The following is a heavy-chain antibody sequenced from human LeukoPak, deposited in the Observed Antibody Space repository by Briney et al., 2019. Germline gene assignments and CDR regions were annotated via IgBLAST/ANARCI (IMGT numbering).Heavy chain of an antibody. CDR3: AKSQLRLWDLSLKNFFDY. CDR2: ITWNSGTI. Sequence: GGPLRLSCAASGFTFDDYAMHWVRQAPGKGLEWVSGITWNSGTIGYADSVRGRFTISRDNAKNSLYLQMNSLRAEDMALYYCAKSQLRLWDLSLKNFFDYGGQGTPVTVSS. V-gene: IGHV3-9*03. J-gene: IGHJ4*02. CDR1: GFTFDDYA. D-gene: IGHD3-16*02.